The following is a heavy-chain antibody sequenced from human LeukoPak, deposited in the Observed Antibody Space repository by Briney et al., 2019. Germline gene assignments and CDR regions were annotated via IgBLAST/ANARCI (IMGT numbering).Heavy chain of an antibody. CDR1: GFTFDDYA. V-gene: IGHV3-9*01. D-gene: IGHD3-22*01. Sequence: GRSLRLSCAASGFTFDDYAMPWVRQAPGKGLEWVSGISWNSGSIGYADSVKGRFTISRDNAKNSLYLQMNSLRAEDTALYYCAKDGSHYYDSRVYFDYWGQGTLVTVSS. J-gene: IGHJ4*02. CDR2: ISWNSGSI. CDR3: AKDGSHYYDSRVYFDY.